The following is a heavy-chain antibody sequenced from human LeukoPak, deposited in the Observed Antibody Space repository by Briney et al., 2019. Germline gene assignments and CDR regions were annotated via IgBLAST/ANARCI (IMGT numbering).Heavy chain of an antibody. J-gene: IGHJ4*02. V-gene: IGHV4-59*01. D-gene: IGHD3-16*02. Sequence: SGTLSLTCTVSGDSFSYFYWRWIRQPPAKGLEGVGYIYNSGSTNYNPSLKSRVTISVDTSKNKFSLKQSSVSAAATPVYYCARGYYDYVWGSYRYLYFEHWGQGTLVTVSS. CDR1: GDSFSYFY. CDR3: ARGYYDYVWGSYRYLYFEH. CDR2: IYNSGST.